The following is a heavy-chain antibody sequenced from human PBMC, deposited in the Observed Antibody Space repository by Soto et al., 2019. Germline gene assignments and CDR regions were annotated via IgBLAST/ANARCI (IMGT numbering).Heavy chain of an antibody. CDR1: GFTFSSYA. J-gene: IGHJ6*02. CDR3: AKGLATQYYYYGMDV. Sequence: PGGSLRLSCAASGFTFSSYAMSWVRQAPGKGLEWVSAISGSGGSTYYADSVKGWFTISRDNSKNTLYLQMNSLRAEDTAVYYCAKGLATQYYYYGMDVWGQGTTVTVSS. CDR2: ISGSGGST. D-gene: IGHD2-15*01. V-gene: IGHV3-23*01.